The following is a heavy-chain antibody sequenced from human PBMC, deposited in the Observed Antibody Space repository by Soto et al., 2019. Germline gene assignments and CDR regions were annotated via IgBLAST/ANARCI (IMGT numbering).Heavy chain of an antibody. CDR3: ARRVMGSSDH. CDR1: GDTLSSYA. CDR2: IIPIFGTA. V-gene: IGHV1-69*13. J-gene: IGHJ4*02. D-gene: IGHD2-21*01. Sequence: SVKVSCKASGDTLSSYAISWVRQAPGQGLEWMGGIIPIFGTANYAQKFQGRVTITADDSTSTAYMELSSLRSEDTAVYYCARRVMGSSDHWGQGTLVTVSS.